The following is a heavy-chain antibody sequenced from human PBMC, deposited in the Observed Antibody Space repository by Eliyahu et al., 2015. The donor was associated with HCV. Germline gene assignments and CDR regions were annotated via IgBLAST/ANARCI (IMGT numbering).Heavy chain of an antibody. J-gene: IGHJ4*02. Sequence: QVQLQESGPGLVKPSQTLSLTCPVSGGSISXGGYYWSWIRPPPGKGLEWVGYIYYSGSTYYNPSLKSRVTISVDTSKNQFSLKLSSVTAADTAVYYCARDRDYYGSGSYYDYWGQGTLVTVSS. D-gene: IGHD3-10*01. V-gene: IGHV4-31*03. CDR3: ARDRDYYGSGSYYDY. CDR2: IYYSGST. CDR1: GGSISXGGYY.